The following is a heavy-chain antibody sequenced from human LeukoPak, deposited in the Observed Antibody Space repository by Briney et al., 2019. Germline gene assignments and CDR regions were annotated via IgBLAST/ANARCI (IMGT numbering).Heavy chain of an antibody. CDR3: AATARYCSSTSCYRGLDY. V-gene: IGHV1-46*01. CDR2: INPSGGST. D-gene: IGHD2-2*01. Sequence: VASVKVSCKASGYTFTSYYMHWVRQAPGQGLEWMGIINPSGGSTSYAQKFQGRVTMTRDTSTSTVYMELSSLRSEDTAVYYCAATARYCSSTSCYRGLDYWGQGTLVTVSS. J-gene: IGHJ4*02. CDR1: GYTFTSYY.